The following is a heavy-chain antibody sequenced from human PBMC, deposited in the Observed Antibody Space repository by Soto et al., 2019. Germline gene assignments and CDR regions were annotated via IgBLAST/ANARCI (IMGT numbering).Heavy chain of an antibody. Sequence: QVQLVQSGAEVKNPGASVKVSCQASNYLFGAFGISWVRQAPGQGLEWMGWITPYNGNTHYAEKFQDRVTMTADKSTTTAYMEVRRLTSDDTAVYFCARISARRNDFDVGGQGTVVTVSS. V-gene: IGHV1-18*01. CDR1: NYLFGAFG. J-gene: IGHJ3*01. CDR3: ARISARRNDFDV. CDR2: ITPYNGNT.